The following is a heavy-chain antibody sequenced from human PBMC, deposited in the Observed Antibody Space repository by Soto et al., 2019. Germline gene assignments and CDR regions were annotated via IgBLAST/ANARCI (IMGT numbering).Heavy chain of an antibody. Sequence: QVQLQESGPGLVKPSETLSLTCSVSGGSVNDGNFYWNWIRQSPGKGLEWIGYIHHSGISNYNPSLKSRVTISVDTSKNEFALKLNSVTAADTAVYYCASGLTMGALPSHFHRWGQGTHVTVSS. CDR3: ASGLTMGALPSHFHR. CDR1: GGSVNDGNFY. V-gene: IGHV4-61*01. CDR2: IHHSGIS. J-gene: IGHJ5*02. D-gene: IGHD3-16*01.